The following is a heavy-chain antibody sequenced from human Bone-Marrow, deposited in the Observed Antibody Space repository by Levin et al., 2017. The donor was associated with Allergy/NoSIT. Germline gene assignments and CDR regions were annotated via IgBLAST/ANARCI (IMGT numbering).Heavy chain of an antibody. CDR2: ISFDASNK. V-gene: IGHV3-30*18. J-gene: IGHJ6*02. D-gene: IGHD3/OR15-3a*01. Sequence: LSLPCAASGFPFHTSAMHWVRQAPDRGLEWVAAISFDASNKYYADSVKGRFTISRDNSKNTLYLQMNSLRAEETAVYYCVKDFGRKDLQQLITYGMDVWGQGTRVTVTS. CDR3: VKDFGRKDLQQLITYGMDV. CDR1: GFPFHTSA.